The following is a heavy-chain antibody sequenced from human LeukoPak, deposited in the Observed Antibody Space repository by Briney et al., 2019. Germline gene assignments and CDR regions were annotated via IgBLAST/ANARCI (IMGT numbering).Heavy chain of an antibody. J-gene: IGHJ4*02. D-gene: IGHD4-17*01. CDR2: FTRFGRI. Sequence: SETLSLTCAVYGGSFSDYSWSWIRQPPGKGLEWIGEFTRFGRINYNPSLKSRITISVDTSKNHFSLQLSSVTAADTAVYFCAGIYGDYSDFDYWGQGTLVTVSS. V-gene: IGHV4-34*01. CDR3: AGIYGDYSDFDY. CDR1: GGSFSDYS.